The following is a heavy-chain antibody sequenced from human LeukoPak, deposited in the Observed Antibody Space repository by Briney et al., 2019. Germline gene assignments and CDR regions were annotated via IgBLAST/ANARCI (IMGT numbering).Heavy chain of an antibody. J-gene: IGHJ3*02. V-gene: IGHV3-48*03. CDR2: ISRSGNTI. CDR1: GFTFSGCE. Sequence: GGSLRLSCAISGFTFSGCELTWVRQAPGKGLEWISYISRSGNTIYYADSVKGRFTTSRDNAKNSLYLQMNSLRVEDTAVHYCARVATMVRVPLDALDIWGQGTMVSVSS. CDR3: ARVATMVRVPLDALDI. D-gene: IGHD3-10*01.